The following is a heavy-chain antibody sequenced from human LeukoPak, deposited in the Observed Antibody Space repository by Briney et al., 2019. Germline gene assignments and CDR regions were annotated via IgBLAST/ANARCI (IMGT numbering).Heavy chain of an antibody. D-gene: IGHD6-19*01. CDR3: ASNIRSVAGSSPGMDV. CDR1: GYTFTSYD. V-gene: IGHV1-8*01. CDR2: MNPNSGNT. J-gene: IGHJ6*02. Sequence: GASVKVSCKASGYTFTSYDINWVRQATGQGLEWMGWMNPNSGNTGYAQKFQGRVTMTRNTSISTAYMELSSLRSEDTAVYYCASNIRSVAGSSPGMDVWGQGTTVTVSS.